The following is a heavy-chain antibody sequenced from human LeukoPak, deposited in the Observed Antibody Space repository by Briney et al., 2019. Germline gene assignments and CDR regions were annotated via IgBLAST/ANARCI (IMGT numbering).Heavy chain of an antibody. CDR1: GFTFSSYA. V-gene: IGHV3-23*01. CDR3: AKDPYYYDSSGYYFH. D-gene: IGHD3-22*01. Sequence: GGSLRLSCAASGFTFSSYAMSWVRQASGKGLEWVSAISGSGGSTYYADSVKGRFTISRDNSKNTLYLQMNSLRAEDTAVYYCAKDPYYYDSSGYYFHWGQGTLVTVSS. J-gene: IGHJ4*02. CDR2: ISGSGGST.